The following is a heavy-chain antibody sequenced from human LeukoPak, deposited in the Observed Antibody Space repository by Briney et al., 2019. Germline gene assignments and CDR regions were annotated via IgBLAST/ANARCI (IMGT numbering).Heavy chain of an antibody. V-gene: IGHV3-9*01. J-gene: IGHJ3*02. Sequence: PGRSLRLSCAASGFTFDDYAMHWVRHAPGKGLEWVSGISWNSVSIGYADSVKGRFTISRDNAKNSLYLQMNSLRAEDTALYYCAKDRIVGAYDAFDIWGQGTMVTVSS. CDR1: GFTFDDYA. CDR2: ISWNSVSI. D-gene: IGHD1-26*01. CDR3: AKDRIVGAYDAFDI.